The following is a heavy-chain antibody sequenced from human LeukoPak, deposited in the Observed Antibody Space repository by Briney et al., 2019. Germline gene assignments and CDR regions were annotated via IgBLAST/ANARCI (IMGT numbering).Heavy chain of an antibody. CDR3: ARSPVNYFDY. Sequence: GGSLRLSCAASGFTVSSNYMSWVRQAPGKGLEWVSAIYSGGSTYYADSVKGRFTISRHNSKSTLYLETNSLRAEDTAVYYCARSPVNYFDYWGQGTLVTVSS. CDR1: GFTVSSNY. J-gene: IGHJ4*02. CDR2: IYSGGST. D-gene: IGHD4-17*01. V-gene: IGHV3-53*04.